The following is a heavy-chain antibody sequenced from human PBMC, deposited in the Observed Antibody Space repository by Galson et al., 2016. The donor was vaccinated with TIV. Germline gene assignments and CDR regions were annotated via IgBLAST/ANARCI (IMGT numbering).Heavy chain of an antibody. J-gene: IGHJ6*03. V-gene: IGHV1-69*13. CDR3: ARGGWSGDPGDYHYYYLDV. CDR1: GGSFTSYA. Sequence: SVKVSCKASGGSFTSYAISWVRQAPGQGLEWMGAIVPMFGISTYAQKFQGRVTITADESTSTAYMELSGLRSQDTAVYYCARGGWSGDPGDYHYYYLDVWGKATTVTVSS. CDR2: IVPMFGIS. D-gene: IGHD4-17*01.